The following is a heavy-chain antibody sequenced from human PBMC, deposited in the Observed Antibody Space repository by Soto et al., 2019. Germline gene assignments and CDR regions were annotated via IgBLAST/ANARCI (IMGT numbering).Heavy chain of an antibody. V-gene: IGHV1-69*02. D-gene: IGHD2-15*01. CDR2: IIPILGIA. Sequence: QVQLVQSGAEVKKPGSSVKVSCKASGGTFSSYTISWVRQAPGQGLEWMGRIIPILGIANYAQKFQGRVTITADKSTSTAYMELSSLSSEDTAVYYCARVERLVEGWFDPWGQGTLVTVSS. CDR1: GGTFSSYT. CDR3: ARVERLVEGWFDP. J-gene: IGHJ5*02.